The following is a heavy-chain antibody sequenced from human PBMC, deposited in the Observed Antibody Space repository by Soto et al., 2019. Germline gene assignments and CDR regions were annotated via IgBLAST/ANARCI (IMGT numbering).Heavy chain of an antibody. CDR3: VRETQIVMVVVPTPGSPGAFDM. D-gene: IGHD2-15*01. V-gene: IGHV3-30-3*01. CDR2: VSHDGVNK. J-gene: IGHJ3*02. CDR1: GFSFRNYN. Sequence: QMQLVESGGGVVQPGRSLRLSCAASGFSFRNYNLHWVRQAPGKGLEWVAVVSHDGVNKHYAESVKGRLSISRDSSRDTLYLQMNSLRPEDTAVYYCVRETQIVMVVVPTPGSPGAFDMWGQGTMVIVSS.